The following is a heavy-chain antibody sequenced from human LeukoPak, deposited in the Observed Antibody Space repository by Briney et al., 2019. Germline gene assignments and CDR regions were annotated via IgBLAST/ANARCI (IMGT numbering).Heavy chain of an antibody. V-gene: IGHV1-69*13. J-gene: IGHJ4*02. CDR2: IIPIFGTA. D-gene: IGHD5-12*01. CDR1: GGTFSSYA. CDR3: ARARGGYVLASDY. Sequence: ASVKVSCKASGGTFSSYAISWVRQAPGQGLEWMGGIIPIFGTANYAQKFQGRVTITADESTSTAYMELSSLRSEDTAVYYCARARGGYVLASDYWGQGTLVTVSS.